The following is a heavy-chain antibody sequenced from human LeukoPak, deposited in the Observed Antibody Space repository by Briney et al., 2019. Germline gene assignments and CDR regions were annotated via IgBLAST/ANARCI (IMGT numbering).Heavy chain of an antibody. CDR3: AREGGSSSWDPWD. Sequence: PSETLSLTCTVSGYSISSGYYWGWIRQPAGKGLEWIGRIYTSGSTNYNPSLKSRVTMSVDTSKNQFSLKLSSVTAADTAVYYCAREGGSSSWDPWDWGQGTLVTVSS. V-gene: IGHV4-4*07. D-gene: IGHD6-13*01. CDR2: IYTSGST. J-gene: IGHJ4*02. CDR1: GYSISSGYY.